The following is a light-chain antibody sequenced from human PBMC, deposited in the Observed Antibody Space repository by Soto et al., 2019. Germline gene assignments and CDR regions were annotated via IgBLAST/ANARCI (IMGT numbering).Light chain of an antibody. Sequence: QSALTQPASVSGSPGQSITISCTGTSSDIGHYDYVSWYQQHPGKAPKLMIYHVTYRPSGVSNRYSGSKSGNSASLTISGLQADEEADYYCCSLDTRHTYVFGSGTKVTV. CDR3: CSLDTRHTYV. CDR1: SSDIGHYDY. CDR2: HVT. J-gene: IGLJ1*01. V-gene: IGLV2-14*03.